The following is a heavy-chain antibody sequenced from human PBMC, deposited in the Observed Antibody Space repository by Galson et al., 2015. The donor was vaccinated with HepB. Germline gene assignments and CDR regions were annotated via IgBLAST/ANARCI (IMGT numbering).Heavy chain of an antibody. CDR1: GYSFINYG. V-gene: IGHV1-18*04. D-gene: IGHD1-14*01. Sequence: SVKVSCKASGYSFINYGITWVRQAPGQGLEWMGWINGYNDNTNYAQKFQGRITMTTDTSTSISYMELRSLRPDDTAIYYCTRARYNNSTPEYWGQGTLVTVSS. J-gene: IGHJ4*02. CDR3: TRARYNNSTPEY. CDR2: INGYNDNT.